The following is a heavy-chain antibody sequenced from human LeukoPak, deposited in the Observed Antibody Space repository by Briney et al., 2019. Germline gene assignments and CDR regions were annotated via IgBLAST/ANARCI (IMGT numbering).Heavy chain of an antibody. CDR2: IKQDGSEK. CDR3: AGLFGSHDY. J-gene: IGHJ4*02. V-gene: IGHV3-7*01. Sequence: PGGSLRLSCAASGFSFTKYMMSWVRQAPGKGLEWVASIKQDGSEKYYVESMKGRFTISRDNAKNSLYLQMNSLRDEDTAIYYCAGLFGSHDYWGQGTLVPV. D-gene: IGHD1-26*01. CDR1: GFSFTKYM.